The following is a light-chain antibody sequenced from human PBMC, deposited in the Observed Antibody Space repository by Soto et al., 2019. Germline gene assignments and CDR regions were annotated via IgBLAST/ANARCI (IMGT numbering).Light chain of an antibody. V-gene: IGKV1-9*01. CDR3: QQVNSYPRT. CDR1: QGIGTY. CDR2: ASS. Sequence: IQLTQSPSSLSASVGDRVTVTCRASQGIGTYLVWYQQKSGKAPTVLIYASSTLQTVGPSRFSGSGSVTDFSLTISSLHPEDVATYYSQQVNSYPRTFGQGTKVDIK. J-gene: IGKJ1*01.